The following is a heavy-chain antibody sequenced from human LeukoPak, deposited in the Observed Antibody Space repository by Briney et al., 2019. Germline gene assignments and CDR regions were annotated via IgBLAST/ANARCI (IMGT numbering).Heavy chain of an antibody. Sequence: SETLSLTCTVSGGSINSYYWSWIWQPPGRGLEWIGDIYYSGSTIYNPSLKSRVTISVDTSKNQFSLNLRSVTAADTAVYYCARIDYATFDCWGPGTLVTVSS. CDR3: ARIDYATFDC. CDR1: GGSINSYY. J-gene: IGHJ4*02. D-gene: IGHD3-16*01. V-gene: IGHV4-59*01. CDR2: IYYSGST.